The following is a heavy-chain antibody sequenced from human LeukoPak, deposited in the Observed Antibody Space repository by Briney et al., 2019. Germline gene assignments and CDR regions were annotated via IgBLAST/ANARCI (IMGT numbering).Heavy chain of an antibody. V-gene: IGHV3-23*01. CDR2: ISGSGGST. J-gene: IGHJ4*02. CDR1: GLTFTNAW. D-gene: IGHD3-22*01. Sequence: PGGSLRLSCATSGLTFTNAWMSWFRQAPGKGLEWVSAISGSGGSTYYADSVKGRFTISRDNSKNTLYLQMNSLRAEDTAVYYCAKDSNPTGIVVVTDYWGQGTLVTVSS. CDR3: AKDSNPTGIVVVTDY.